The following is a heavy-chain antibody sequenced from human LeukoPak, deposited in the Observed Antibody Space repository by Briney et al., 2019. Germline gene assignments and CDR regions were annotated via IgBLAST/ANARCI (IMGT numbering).Heavy chain of an antibody. J-gene: IGHJ4*02. Sequence: ASVKVSCKASGYTFTGYYMHWVRQAPGQGLEWMGWINPNSGGTNYAQKFQGWVTMTRDTSISTAYMELSRLRSDDTAVYYCARSDYGDPTYFDYWGQGTLVTVSS. CDR2: INPNSGGT. CDR1: GYTFTGYY. D-gene: IGHD4-17*01. CDR3: ARSDYGDPTYFDY. V-gene: IGHV1-2*04.